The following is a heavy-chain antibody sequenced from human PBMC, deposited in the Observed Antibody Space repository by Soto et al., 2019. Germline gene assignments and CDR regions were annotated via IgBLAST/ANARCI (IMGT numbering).Heavy chain of an antibody. CDR2: IYPGDSDT. CDR1: GYSFTSYW. J-gene: IGHJ4*02. Sequence: ESLKISCKGSGYSFTSYWIGWVRQMPGKGLEWMGIIYPGDSDTRYSPSFQGQVTISADKSISTAYLQWSSLKASDTAMYYCASFPNTYYYDSSGYNSIDYWGQGTLVTVYS. V-gene: IGHV5-51*01. D-gene: IGHD3-22*01. CDR3: ASFPNTYYYDSSGYNSIDY.